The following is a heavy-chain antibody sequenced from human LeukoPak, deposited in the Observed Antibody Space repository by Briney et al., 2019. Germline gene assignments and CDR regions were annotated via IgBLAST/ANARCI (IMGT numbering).Heavy chain of an antibody. CDR3: AVPSSGYYFYFDD. CDR2: INPNGGDT. D-gene: IGHD3-22*01. CDR1: GYTFTSYY. Sequence: ASVKVSSKASGYTFTSYYIHWVRQAPGQGLEWMGWINPNGGDTNYAQKFQGRVTMTRDTSISTAYMELSRLRSDDTAVYYCAVPSSGYYFYFDDWGQGTRVTVSS. V-gene: IGHV1-2*02. J-gene: IGHJ4*02.